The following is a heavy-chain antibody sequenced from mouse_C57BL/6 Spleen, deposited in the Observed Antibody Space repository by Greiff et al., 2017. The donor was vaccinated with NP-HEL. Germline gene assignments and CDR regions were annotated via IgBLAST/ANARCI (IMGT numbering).Heavy chain of an antibody. V-gene: IGHV1-53*01. D-gene: IGHD2-3*01. CDR1: GYTFTSYW. CDR2: INPSNGGT. Sequence: VQLQQPGTELVKPGASVKLSCKASGYTFTSYWMHWVKQRPGQGLEWIGNINPSNGGTNYNEKFKSKATLTVDKSSSTAYMQLSSLTSEDSAVYYCARSGIYDGYYSPFDYWGQGTTLTVSS. CDR3: ARSGIYDGYYSPFDY. J-gene: IGHJ2*01.